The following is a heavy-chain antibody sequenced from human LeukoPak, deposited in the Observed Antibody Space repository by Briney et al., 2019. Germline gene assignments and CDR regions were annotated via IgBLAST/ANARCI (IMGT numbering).Heavy chain of an antibody. CDR2: IKSKTDGGTT. J-gene: IGHJ6*02. CDR1: GFTFSNAW. D-gene: IGHD3-3*01. CDR3: TTDPLYYDFWSGYYNYYGMDV. Sequence: GGSLRLSCAASGFTFSNAWMSWVRQAPWKGLEWVGRIKSKTDGGTTDYAAPVKGRFTISRDDSKNTLYLQMNSLKTEDTAVYYCTTDPLYYDFWSGYYNYYGMDVWGQGTTVTVSS. V-gene: IGHV3-15*01.